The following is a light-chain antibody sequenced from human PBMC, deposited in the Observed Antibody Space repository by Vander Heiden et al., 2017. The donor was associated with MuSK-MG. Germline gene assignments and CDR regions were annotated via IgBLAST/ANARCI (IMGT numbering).Light chain of an antibody. Sequence: DIVMTQSPDSLAVSLGERATINCKSSQSVLYSSNNKNYLAWYQQKPGQPPKLLIYWASTRESGVPDRFSGSGSGTDFTLTIGSLQAEDVAVYYCQQYDSTPPWTFGQGTKVEIK. V-gene: IGKV4-1*01. CDR1: QSVLYSSNNKNY. CDR3: QQYDSTPPWT. J-gene: IGKJ1*01. CDR2: WAS.